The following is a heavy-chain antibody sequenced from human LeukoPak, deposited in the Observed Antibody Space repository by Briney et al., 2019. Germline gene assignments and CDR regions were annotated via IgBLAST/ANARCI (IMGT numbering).Heavy chain of an antibody. Sequence: PSETLSLTCAVYGGSFSGYYWSWIRQPPGKGLEWIGEINHSGSTNYNPSLKSRVTISVDTSKNQFSLKLGSVTAADTAVYYCARFLSLNYYGMDVWGQGTTVTVSS. CDR1: GGSFSGYY. V-gene: IGHV4-34*01. CDR2: INHSGST. J-gene: IGHJ6*02. CDR3: ARFLSLNYYGMDV.